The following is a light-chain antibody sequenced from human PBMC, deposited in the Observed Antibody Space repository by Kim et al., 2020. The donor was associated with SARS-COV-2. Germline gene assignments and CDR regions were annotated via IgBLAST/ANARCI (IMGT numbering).Light chain of an antibody. CDR3: QAWVTSTI. V-gene: IGLV3-1*01. CDR1: MLRNQF. Sequence: SYELTQPPSLSVSPGQTVTITCSGDMLRNQFACWYQQKPGQSPVLVIYQDDKRPSGIPERFSGSMSGDTATLTISGAQTVDEADYYCQAWVTSTIFGGGTQLTVL. J-gene: IGLJ2*01. CDR2: QDD.